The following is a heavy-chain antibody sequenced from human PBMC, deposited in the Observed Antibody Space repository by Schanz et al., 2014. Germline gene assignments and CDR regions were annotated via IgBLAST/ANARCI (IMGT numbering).Heavy chain of an antibody. CDR1: GGTFSSYS. V-gene: IGHV1-69*02. D-gene: IGHD3-16*01. CDR3: ATIGVNDYWRFGLDL. CDR2: ILTILDIP. Sequence: QVQLVQSGAEVKKPGSSVKVSCKASGGTFSSYSISWVRQAPGQGLEWMGRILTILDIPNYAQKFQGRVTITADKSTSSAYMELKSLRSADTAVYYCATIGVNDYWRFGLDLWGQGTTVTVSS. J-gene: IGHJ6*02.